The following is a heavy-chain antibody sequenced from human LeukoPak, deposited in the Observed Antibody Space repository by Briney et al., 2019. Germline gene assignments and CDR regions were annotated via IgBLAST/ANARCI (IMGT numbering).Heavy chain of an antibody. J-gene: IGHJ4*02. CDR2: ISAYNGNT. V-gene: IGHV1-18*01. CDR1: GYTFTSYG. D-gene: IGHD1-26*01. CDR3: ARAGPSGSYYVLPFDY. Sequence: EASVKVSCKASGYTFTSYGISWVRQAPGQGLEGMGWISAYNGNTNYAQKLQGRVTMTTDTSTSTAYMELRSLRSDDTAVYYCARAGPSGSYYVLPFDYWGQGTLVTVSS.